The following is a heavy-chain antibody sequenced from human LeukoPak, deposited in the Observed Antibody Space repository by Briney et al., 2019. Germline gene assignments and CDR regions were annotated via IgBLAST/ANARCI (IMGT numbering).Heavy chain of an antibody. V-gene: IGHV1-69*13. CDR1: GGTFSSYA. CDR3: ARDGLEQWGFQH. J-gene: IGHJ1*01. D-gene: IGHD6-19*01. Sequence: SVKVSCKASGGTFSSYAISWVRQAPGQGLEWMGGIIPIFGTANSAQTFQGRVTITADESTSTAYMELRSLRSEDTAMYYCARDGLEQWGFQHWGQGTLVTVSS. CDR2: IIPIFGTA.